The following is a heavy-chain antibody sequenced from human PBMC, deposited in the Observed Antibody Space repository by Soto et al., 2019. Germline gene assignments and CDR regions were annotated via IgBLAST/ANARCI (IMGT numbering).Heavy chain of an antibody. CDR1: GYTFTSYA. CDR2: INAGNGNT. D-gene: IGHD6-13*01. V-gene: IGHV1-3*01. CDR3: ARDLNSSWYVGPEYYYYYYMDV. Sequence: ASVKVSCKASGYTFTSYAMHWVRQAPGQRLEWMGWINAGNGNTKYSQKFQGRVTITRDTSASTAYMALSSLRSEDTAVYYCARDLNSSWYVGPEYYYYYYMDVWGKGTTVTVSS. J-gene: IGHJ6*03.